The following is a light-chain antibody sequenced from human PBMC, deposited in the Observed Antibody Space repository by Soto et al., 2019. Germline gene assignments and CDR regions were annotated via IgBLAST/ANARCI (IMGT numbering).Light chain of an antibody. V-gene: IGLV2-14*01. CDR3: TSYASNSARV. CDR1: SNDIGAFNY. J-gene: IGLJ3*02. CDR2: EVS. Sequence: QSVLTQPASVSGSPGQSITISCTGTSNDIGAFNYVSWYQQHPGKAPKLIIYEVSNRPSGVSHRFSGSKSDNTASLTISGLQAEDEADYYCTSYASNSARVFGGGTKVTVL.